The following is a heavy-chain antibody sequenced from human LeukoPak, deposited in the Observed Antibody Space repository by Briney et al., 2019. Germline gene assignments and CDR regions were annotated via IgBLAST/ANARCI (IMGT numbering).Heavy chain of an antibody. D-gene: IGHD3-9*01. Sequence: GGSLRLSCAASGFTFSSYSMNWVRQAPGKGLEWVSSITISSNYIYYADSVKGRFTISRDNAKNSLYLQMSSLRAEDTAVYYCATHIFSELRYFDWSTNEWGQGTLVTVSS. CDR2: ITISSNYI. V-gene: IGHV3-21*01. CDR1: GFTFSSYS. CDR3: ATHIFSELRYFDWSTNE. J-gene: IGHJ4*02.